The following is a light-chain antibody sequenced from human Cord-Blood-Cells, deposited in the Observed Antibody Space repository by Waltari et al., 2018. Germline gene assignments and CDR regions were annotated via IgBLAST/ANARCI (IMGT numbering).Light chain of an antibody. CDR1: SSDVGRYNL. J-gene: IGLJ2*01. CDR2: EGS. V-gene: IGLV2-23*03. Sequence: QSALTQPASVAGSPGQSITISCTGTSSDVGRYNLVSWYQQHPGKAPKRKLSEGSKRPSGVSNRFSGSKSGNTSSLTIAGLQAEDEADYYCCSYAGSSTFVVFGGVTKLTVL. CDR3: CSYAGSSTFVV.